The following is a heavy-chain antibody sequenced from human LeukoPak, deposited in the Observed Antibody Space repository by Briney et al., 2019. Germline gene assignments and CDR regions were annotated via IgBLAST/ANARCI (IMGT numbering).Heavy chain of an antibody. Sequence: SETLSLTCTVSGGSISSYYWSWIRQPPGKGLEWIGYIYYSGSTNYNPSLKSRVTISVDTSKNQFSLKLSSVTAADTAVYYCARLDDSSGYLYWGQGTLVTVSS. CDR2: IYYSGST. V-gene: IGHV4-59*12. J-gene: IGHJ4*02. CDR1: GGSISSYY. CDR3: ARLDDSSGYLY. D-gene: IGHD3-22*01.